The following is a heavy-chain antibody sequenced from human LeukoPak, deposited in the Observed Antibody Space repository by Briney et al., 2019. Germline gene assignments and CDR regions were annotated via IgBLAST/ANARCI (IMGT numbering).Heavy chain of an antibody. V-gene: IGHV1-18*01. CDR2: ISADNGNT. CDR1: GYTFTSYD. D-gene: IGHD3-10*01. J-gene: IGHJ4*02. Sequence: ASVKVSCKASGYTFTSYDINWVRQATGQGLEWMGWISADNGNTNYAQKLQGRVTMTTDTSTSTAYIELRGLRSDDTAVYYCARDGSVVRGVIIPHLFDYWGQGTLVTVSS. CDR3: ARDGSVVRGVIIPHLFDY.